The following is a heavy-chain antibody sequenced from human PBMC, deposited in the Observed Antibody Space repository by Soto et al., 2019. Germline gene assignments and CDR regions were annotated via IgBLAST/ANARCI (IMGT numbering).Heavy chain of an antibody. CDR3: AREDDYLNWFDP. D-gene: IGHD4-17*01. CDR1: GFTFSSYS. Sequence: EVQLVESGGGLVQPGGSLRLSCAAPGFTFSSYSMNWVRQAPGKGLEWVSYISSSSRTIYYPDSVKGRFTISRDNAKNSLYLQMNSLRAEDTAVYYCAREDDYLNWFDPWGQGTLVTVSS. CDR2: ISSSSRTI. J-gene: IGHJ5*02. V-gene: IGHV3-48*01.